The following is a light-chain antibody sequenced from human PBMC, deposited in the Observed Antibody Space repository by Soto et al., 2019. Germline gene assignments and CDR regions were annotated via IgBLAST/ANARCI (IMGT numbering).Light chain of an antibody. CDR1: QNVDISY. J-gene: IGKJ5*01. Sequence: EIVLTQSPAILSLSPLDIATLSCMASQNVDISYLAWYQQKSGQAPRPLIYDASNRATGIPARFSGSGSGTDFTLTISSLEPEDFAVYYCQQRSNWPPDFGQGTRLEIK. CDR2: DAS. CDR3: QQRSNWPPD. V-gene: IGKV3-11*01.